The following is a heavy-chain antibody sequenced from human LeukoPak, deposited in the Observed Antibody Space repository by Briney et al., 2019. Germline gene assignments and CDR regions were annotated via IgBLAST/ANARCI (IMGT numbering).Heavy chain of an antibody. CDR3: ARLDSSGYRSFDY. CDR2: ISSSGSTI. D-gene: IGHD3-22*01. CDR1: GFTFSDSY. Sequence: PGGSLRLSCTASGFTFSDSYMSWIRQAPGKGLEWVSYISSSGSTIKYADSVKGRFTISRDKAKNSLYLQMNSLRVEDTAVYYCARLDSSGYRSFDYWGQGTLVTVSS. V-gene: IGHV3-11*04. J-gene: IGHJ4*02.